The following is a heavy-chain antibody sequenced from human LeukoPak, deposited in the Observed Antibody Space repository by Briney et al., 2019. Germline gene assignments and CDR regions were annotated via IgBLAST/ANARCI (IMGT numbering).Heavy chain of an antibody. J-gene: IGHJ4*02. V-gene: IGHV4-39*01. Sequence: PSETLSLTCTVSGGSISSSSYYWGWIRQPPGKGLEWIGSIYDSGSTYYNPSLKSRVTISVDTSKNQFSLKLSSVTAADTAVYYCARHYYDSSGRKPYYFDYWGQGTLVTVSS. D-gene: IGHD3-22*01. CDR1: GGSISSSSYY. CDR3: ARHYYDSSGRKPYYFDY. CDR2: IYDSGST.